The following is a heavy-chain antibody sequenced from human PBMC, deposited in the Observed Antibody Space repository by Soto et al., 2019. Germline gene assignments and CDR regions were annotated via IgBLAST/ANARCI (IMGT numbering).Heavy chain of an antibody. CDR2: INPDGGAT. D-gene: IGHD1-1*01. CDR3: ARGRRNVV. J-gene: IGHJ4*02. Sequence: QVQLVQSGAAVRKPGASVGVSCKASDHTFSNFYMSWVRQTPEQGLEWMGKINPDGGATTYAQNFQGTLAIPSDTSSYTVYMELTGLTSDDTAVYYCARGRRNVVWGQGTQVTVSS. V-gene: IGHV1-46*01. CDR1: DHTFSNFY.